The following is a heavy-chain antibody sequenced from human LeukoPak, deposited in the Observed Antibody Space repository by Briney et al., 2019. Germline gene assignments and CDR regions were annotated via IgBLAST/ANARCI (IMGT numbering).Heavy chain of an antibody. CDR1: GGSISSGDYY. D-gene: IGHD6-13*01. Sequence: PSQTLSLTCTVSGGSISSGDYYWSWIRQPPGKGLEWIGYIYYSGSTYYNPSLKSRVTISVDTPKNQFSLKLSSVTAADTAVYYCARVSAAADAVGYWGQGTLVTVSS. CDR3: ARVSAAADAVGY. V-gene: IGHV4-30-4*01. CDR2: IYYSGST. J-gene: IGHJ4*02.